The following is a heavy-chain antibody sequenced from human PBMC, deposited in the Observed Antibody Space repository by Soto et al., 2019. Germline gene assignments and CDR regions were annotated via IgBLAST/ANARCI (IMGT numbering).Heavy chain of an antibody. CDR3: ASRIAAAGSDY. J-gene: IGHJ4*02. CDR1: GFTFSSYS. Sequence: EVQLVESGGGLVKPGGSLRLSCAASGFTFSSYSMNWVRQAPGKGLEWVSSISSSSSYIYYADSVKGRFTISRDNAKNSLYLQMKRLRAEDTAVDYCASRIAAAGSDYWGQGTLVTVSS. CDR2: ISSSSSYI. V-gene: IGHV3-21*01. D-gene: IGHD6-13*01.